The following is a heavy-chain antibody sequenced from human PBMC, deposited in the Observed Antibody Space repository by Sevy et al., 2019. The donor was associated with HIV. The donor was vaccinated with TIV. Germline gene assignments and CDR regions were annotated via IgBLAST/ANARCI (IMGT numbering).Heavy chain of an antibody. D-gene: IGHD3-10*01. CDR1: GFTFSSYT. V-gene: IGHV3-30*04. Sequence: GGSLRLSCAASGFTFSSYTMHWVRQAPGKGLEWVAFISYDGANKYYADSVRGRFTISRDDFENTLYLQMDSLRSEDTAVYYCARGFYYSMIRGVINYWGQGTRVTVSS. CDR3: ARGFYYSMIRGVINY. CDR2: ISYDGANK. J-gene: IGHJ4*02.